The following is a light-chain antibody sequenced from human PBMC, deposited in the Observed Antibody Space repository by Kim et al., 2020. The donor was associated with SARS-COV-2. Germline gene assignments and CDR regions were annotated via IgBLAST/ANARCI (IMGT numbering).Light chain of an antibody. CDR3: QSYDSSTHWV. V-gene: IGLV6-57*01. J-gene: IGLJ3*02. CDR2: EDN. CDR1: SGSIASNY. Sequence: NFMLTQPHSVSESPGKTVTISCTRSSGSIASNYVQWYQQRPGSSPTTVIYEDNQRPSGVPDLFSGSIDSSSNSASLTISGLKTEDEADYYCQSYDSSTHWVFGGGTQLTVL.